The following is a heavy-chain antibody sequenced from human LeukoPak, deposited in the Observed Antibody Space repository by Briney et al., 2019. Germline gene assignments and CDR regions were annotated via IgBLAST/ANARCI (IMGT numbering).Heavy chain of an antibody. D-gene: IGHD7-27*01. J-gene: IGHJ5*02. CDR3: ARDRNNWGYGNNWFDP. Sequence: ASVKVSCKASGYTFTSYYMHWVRQAPGQGLEWMGIINPSGGSTSYAQKFQGRVTMTRDTFTSTVYMELSSLRSEDTAVYYCARDRNNWGYGNNWFDPRGQGTLVTVSS. CDR2: INPSGGST. CDR1: GYTFTSYY. V-gene: IGHV1-46*01.